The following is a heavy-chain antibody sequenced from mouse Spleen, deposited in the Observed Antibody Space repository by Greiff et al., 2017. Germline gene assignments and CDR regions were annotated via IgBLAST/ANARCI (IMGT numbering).Heavy chain of an antibody. D-gene: IGHD4-1*02. CDR1: GFTFSDYY. CDR3: ARDGPNWDNWYFDV. CDR2: INYDGSST. J-gene: IGHJ1*01. V-gene: IGHV5-16*01. Sequence: EVQRVESEGGLVQPGSSMKLSCTASGFTFSDYYMAWVRQVPEKGLEWVANINYDGSSTYYLDSLKSRFIISRDNAKNILYLQMSSLKSEDTATYYCARDGPNWDNWYFDVWGAGTTVTVSS.